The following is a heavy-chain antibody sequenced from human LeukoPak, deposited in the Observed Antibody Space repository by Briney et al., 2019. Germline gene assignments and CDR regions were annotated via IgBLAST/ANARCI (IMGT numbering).Heavy chain of an antibody. D-gene: IGHD5-12*01. J-gene: IGHJ4*02. Sequence: GGSLRLSCAASGFTFSNYGMNWVRRAPGKGLEWVSYISSSSDAIYYADSVKGRFTISRDNAKNSLYLEMNSLRDEDTAVYYCARAMRSGYDYWGQGTLVTVSS. CDR2: ISSSSDAI. CDR1: GFTFSNYG. CDR3: ARAMRSGYDY. V-gene: IGHV3-48*02.